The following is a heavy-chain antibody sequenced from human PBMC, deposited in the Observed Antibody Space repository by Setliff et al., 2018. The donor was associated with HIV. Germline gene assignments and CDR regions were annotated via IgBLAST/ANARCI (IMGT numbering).Heavy chain of an antibody. CDR3: LTGRKEFDI. CDR2: VDPNTGSP. V-gene: IGHV7-4-1*02. D-gene: IGHD1-1*01. CDR1: GYTIATYG. J-gene: IGHJ3*02. Sequence: ASVTVSCQATGYTIATYGLDWVRQVPGQGLAWLGWVDPNTGSPTYARGFTGRFVFSLDISVGTAFLQISSLKSEDSALYFCLTGRKEFDIWGQGTLVTVS.